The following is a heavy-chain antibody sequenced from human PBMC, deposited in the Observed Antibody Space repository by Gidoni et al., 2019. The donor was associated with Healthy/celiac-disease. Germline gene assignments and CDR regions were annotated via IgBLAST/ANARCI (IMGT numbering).Heavy chain of an antibody. CDR3: ASATTIYSNDAFDI. D-gene: IGHD1-26*01. Sequence: QVQLQESGPGLVKPSQTLSLTCTVSGGPISSGGYYWSWIRQHPGKGLEWSGYIYYSGSTYYNPSLKSRVTISVDTSKNQFSLKLSSVTAADTAVYYCASATTIYSNDAFDIWGQGTMVTVSS. CDR1: GGPISSGGYY. J-gene: IGHJ3*02. CDR2: IYYSGST. V-gene: IGHV4-31*03.